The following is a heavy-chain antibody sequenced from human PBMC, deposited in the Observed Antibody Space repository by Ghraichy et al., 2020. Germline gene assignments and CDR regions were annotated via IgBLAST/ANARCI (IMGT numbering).Heavy chain of an antibody. CDR2: IWYDGSNK. Sequence: GGSLRLSCAASGFTFSSYGMHWVRKAPGKGLEWVAVIWYDGSNKYYADSVKGRFTISRDNSKNTLYLQMNSLRAEDTAVYYCAREGGATTAFDIWGQGTMVTVSS. CDR1: GFTFSSYG. CDR3: AREGGATTAFDI. D-gene: IGHD1-26*01. J-gene: IGHJ3*02. V-gene: IGHV3-33*01.